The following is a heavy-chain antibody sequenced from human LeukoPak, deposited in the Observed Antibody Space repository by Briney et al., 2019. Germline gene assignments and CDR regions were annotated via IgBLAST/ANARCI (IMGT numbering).Heavy chain of an antibody. CDR2: ISRGGSTI. CDR1: GFIFSIFD. Sequence: GGSLRLSCAASGFIFSIFDMNWVRQAPGKGLEWVSFISRGGSTIYYADSVKGRFTISRDNAKNSLYLQMNSLRDDDTAVYYCARKLVGAAGAAFDIWGQGTMVTVPS. V-gene: IGHV3-48*02. D-gene: IGHD1-26*01. J-gene: IGHJ3*02. CDR3: ARKLVGAAGAAFDI.